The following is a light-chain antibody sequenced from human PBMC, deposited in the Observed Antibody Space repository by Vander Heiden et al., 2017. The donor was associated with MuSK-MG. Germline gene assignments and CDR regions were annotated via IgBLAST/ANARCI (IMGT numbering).Light chain of an antibody. Sequence: SYELTPPPSVSVSPGQTASITCSGDKLGDKYACWYQQKPGQSPVLVIYQDSKRPSGIPERFSGSNSGNTATLTISGTQAMDEADYYCQAWDSSTVVFGGGTKLPVL. J-gene: IGLJ2*01. CDR2: QDS. V-gene: IGLV3-1*01. CDR3: QAWDSSTVV. CDR1: KLGDKY.